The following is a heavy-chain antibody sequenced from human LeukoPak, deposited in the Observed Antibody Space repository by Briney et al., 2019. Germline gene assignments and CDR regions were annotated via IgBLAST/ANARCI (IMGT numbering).Heavy chain of an antibody. Sequence: GGSLRLSCVASGFTFSHSGMHWVRQAPGKGLEWVAIIWFDGSNEYYADSVKGRFTISRDNSRNTLFLQTNSLRAEDTAMYYCARDQGTTMTAIVGGYFDYWGQGTLVTVPS. D-gene: IGHD4-17*01. CDR2: IWFDGSNE. CDR3: ARDQGTTMTAIVGGYFDY. J-gene: IGHJ4*02. CDR1: GFTFSHSG. V-gene: IGHV3-33*01.